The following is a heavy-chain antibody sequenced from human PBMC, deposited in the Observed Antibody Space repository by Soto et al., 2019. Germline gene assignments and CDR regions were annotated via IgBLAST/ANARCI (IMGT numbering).Heavy chain of an antibody. Sequence: SETLSLTCAVYGGSFSGYYWSWIRQPPGKVLDWIGEINHSGSTNYNPSLKSRVTISVDTSKNQFSLKLSSVTAADTAVYYCARGVDYYGSGSYYFYYGMDVWGQGTTVTVSS. CDR2: INHSGST. V-gene: IGHV4-34*01. D-gene: IGHD3-10*01. CDR3: ARGVDYYGSGSYYFYYGMDV. CDR1: GGSFSGYY. J-gene: IGHJ6*02.